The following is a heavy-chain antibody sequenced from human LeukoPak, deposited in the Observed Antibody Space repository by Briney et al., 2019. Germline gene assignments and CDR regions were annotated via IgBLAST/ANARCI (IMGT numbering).Heavy chain of an antibody. D-gene: IGHD2-2*01. V-gene: IGHV1-2*02. CDR1: GYTFTGYY. CDR2: INPNRGGT. J-gene: IGHJ4*02. CDR3: ARVRYCSSTSCYRGYFDY. Sequence: ASVKVSCKASGYTFTGYYMHWVRQAPGQGLEWMGWINPNRGGTNYAQKFQGRVTMNRDTSISTAYMELSRLRSDDTAVYYCARVRYCSSTSCYRGYFDYWGQGTLVTVSS.